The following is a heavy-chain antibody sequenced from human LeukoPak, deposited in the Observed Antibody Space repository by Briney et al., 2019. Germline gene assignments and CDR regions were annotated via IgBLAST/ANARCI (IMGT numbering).Heavy chain of an antibody. D-gene: IGHD4-17*01. CDR1: GFTFSSFA. J-gene: IGHJ4*02. CDR3: AKDLTVFNSDY. CDR2: ISGSGGST. V-gene: IGHV3-23*01. Sequence: GGSLRVSCAASGFTFSSFAMNWVRQAPGKGLEWVSAISGSGGSTYYADSVKGRFTTSRDNSKNTLYLQMNSLRAEDTAVYYCAKDLTVFNSDYWGQGTLVTVSS.